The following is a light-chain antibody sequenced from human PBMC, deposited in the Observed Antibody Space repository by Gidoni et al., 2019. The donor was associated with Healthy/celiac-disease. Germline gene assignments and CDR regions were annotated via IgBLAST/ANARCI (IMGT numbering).Light chain of an antibody. J-gene: IGLJ1*01. CDR3: SSYTSSSTPYV. CDR1: SSDVGGYTY. Sequence: QSALPQPASVAGSPGQSITSSCTGTSSDVGGYTYVSWYQQHPGNAPQLMIYEVSNRPSGVSNRFSGSKSGNPASLTISGLQAEDEADYYCSSYTSSSTPYVFGTGTKVTVL. V-gene: IGLV2-14*01. CDR2: EVS.